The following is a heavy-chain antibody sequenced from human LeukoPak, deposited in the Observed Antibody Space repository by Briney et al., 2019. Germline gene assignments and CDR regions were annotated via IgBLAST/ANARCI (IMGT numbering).Heavy chain of an antibody. CDR3: ARDLAYSRLDY. D-gene: IGHD5-18*01. Sequence: GGSLRLSCAASGFSFGSSWMDWVRQAPGEGLEWVASINPDGSEKYSVDSVEGRFTISRDNAKHLLYLQVNSLRVEDTAFYYCARDLAYSRLDYWGQGMLVTVSS. CDR1: GFSFGSSW. CDR2: INPDGSEK. V-gene: IGHV3-7*01. J-gene: IGHJ4*02.